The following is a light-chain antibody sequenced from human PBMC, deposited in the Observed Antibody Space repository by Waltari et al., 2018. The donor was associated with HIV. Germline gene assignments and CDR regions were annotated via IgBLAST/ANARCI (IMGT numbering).Light chain of an antibody. CDR1: SSNIGSNP. Sequence: QSVLTQPPSASGTPGQRVTFSCSGSSSNIGSNPVDWYQKLPGPAPRPLIYNNNQRPSGVPDRFAGSKSGTSASLAISGLQSEDEADYYCAAWDDSLNGHVLFGGGTKLTVL. CDR3: AAWDDSLNGHVL. J-gene: IGLJ2*01. CDR2: NNN. V-gene: IGLV1-44*01.